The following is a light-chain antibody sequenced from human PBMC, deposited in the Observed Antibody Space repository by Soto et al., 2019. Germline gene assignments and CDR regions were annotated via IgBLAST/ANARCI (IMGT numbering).Light chain of an antibody. J-gene: IGLJ1*01. V-gene: IGLV2-8*01. CDR1: SSDVGGYNY. Sequence: QSALTQPPSASGSPGQSVTISCTGTSSDVGGYNYVSWYQQYPGKAPKLMIYEVSKRPSGVPDRFSGSKSGNTASLTVSGRQAEDEAEYYCSSYAGSTNYVFGTGTKLTVL. CDR2: EVS. CDR3: SSYAGSTNYV.